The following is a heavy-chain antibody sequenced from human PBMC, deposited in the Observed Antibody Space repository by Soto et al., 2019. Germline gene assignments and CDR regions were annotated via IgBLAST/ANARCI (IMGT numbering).Heavy chain of an antibody. J-gene: IGHJ6*02. Sequence: SETLSLTCAVYGGSFSGYYWSWIRQPPGKGLEWIGEINHSGSTNYNPSLKSRVTISVDTSKNQFSLKLSSVTAADTAVYYCASRRVHLYYYYYGMDVWGQGNTVTVX. D-gene: IGHD3-10*01. CDR2: INHSGST. V-gene: IGHV4-34*01. CDR3: ASRRVHLYYYYYGMDV. CDR1: GGSFSGYY.